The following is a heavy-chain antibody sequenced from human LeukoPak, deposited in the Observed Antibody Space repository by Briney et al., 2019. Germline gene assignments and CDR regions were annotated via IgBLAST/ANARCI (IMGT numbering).Heavy chain of an antibody. CDR3: AKCQALRTYYFDY. CDR2: ISGSGGST. V-gene: IGHV3-23*01. CDR1: GFTFSSYG. Sequence: GGSLRLSCAASGFTFSSYGMSWVRQAPGKGLEWVSAISGSGGSTYYADSVKGRFAISRDNSKNTLYLQMNSLRAEDTAVYYSAKCQALRTYYFDYWGQGTLVTVSS. J-gene: IGHJ4*02. D-gene: IGHD3-3*01.